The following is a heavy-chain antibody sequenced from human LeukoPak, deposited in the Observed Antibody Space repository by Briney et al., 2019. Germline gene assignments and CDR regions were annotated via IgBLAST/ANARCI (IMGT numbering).Heavy chain of an antibody. CDR3: ARGPGSSGGAYVGDY. D-gene: IGHD3-22*01. V-gene: IGHV3-66*01. CDR1: TFTVASNY. J-gene: IGHJ4*01. CDR2: IYQGGST. Sequence: GGSLRLSCAVSTFTVASNYMSWVRQTPGKGLVWVSDIYQGGSTYYSDSVKGRFSISRDNARSTLYLQMNSLRAEDTAVYYCARGPGSSGGAYVGDYWGHGTLVTVSS.